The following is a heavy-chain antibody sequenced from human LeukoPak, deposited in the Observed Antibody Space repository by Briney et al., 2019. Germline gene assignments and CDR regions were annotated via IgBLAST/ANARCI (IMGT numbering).Heavy chain of an antibody. V-gene: IGHV1-3*03. CDR3: ARAAPQSHYDSSGYYSQLDY. CDR2: INAGNGNT. CDR1: GYTFTSYA. J-gene: IGHJ4*02. Sequence: ASVKVSCKASGYTFTSYAMHWVRQAPGQRLEWMGWINAGNGNTKYSQEFQGRVTITRDTSASTAYMELSGLRSEDMAVYYCARAAPQSHYDSSGYYSQLDYWGQGTLVTVSS. D-gene: IGHD3-22*01.